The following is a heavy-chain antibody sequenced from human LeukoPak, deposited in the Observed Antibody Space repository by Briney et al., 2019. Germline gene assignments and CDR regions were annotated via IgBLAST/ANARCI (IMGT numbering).Heavy chain of an antibody. CDR3: ARRTHRIQLWEYYFDY. CDR1: VFTFSSYW. D-gene: IGHD5-18*01. V-gene: IGHV3-7*05. J-gene: IGHJ4*02. Sequence: AGGSLRLSCAASVFTFSSYWMSWVRQAPGKGLEWVANIKQDGSEKYYVDSVKGRFTISRDNAKNSLYLQMNSLRAEDTAVYYCARRTHRIQLWEYYFDYWGQGTLVTVSS. CDR2: IKQDGSEK.